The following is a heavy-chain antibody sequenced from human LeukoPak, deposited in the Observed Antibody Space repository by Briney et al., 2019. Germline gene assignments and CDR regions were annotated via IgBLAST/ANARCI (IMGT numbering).Heavy chain of an antibody. CDR2: IIPIFGTA. D-gene: IGHD3-10*01. CDR3: ARKDYGSGSYYNELPFDI. J-gene: IGHJ3*02. CDR1: GYTFTSYD. V-gene: IGHV1-69*13. Sequence: SVKVSCKASGYTFTSYDINWVRQAPGQGLEWMGGIIPIFGTANYAQKFQGRVTITADESTSTAYMELSSLRSEDTAVYYCARKDYGSGSYYNELPFDIWGQGTMVTVSS.